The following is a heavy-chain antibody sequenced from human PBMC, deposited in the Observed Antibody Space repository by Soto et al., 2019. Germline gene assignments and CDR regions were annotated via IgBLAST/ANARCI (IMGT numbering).Heavy chain of an antibody. CDR1: GYSFTSYF. CDR3: ARMDAVKNSGWLHFDF. J-gene: IGHJ4*02. V-gene: IGHV1-46*01. CDR2: INPSGGGT. D-gene: IGHD5-12*01. Sequence: QVQLVQSGAEVKKPGASVKVSCKASGYSFTSYFIHWVRQAPGQGLERMGIINPSGGGTRYAEKFQGRVAMTTDTSASTVYMELSSLRSEDTAMYYCARMDAVKNSGWLHFDFRGQGTLVTVSS.